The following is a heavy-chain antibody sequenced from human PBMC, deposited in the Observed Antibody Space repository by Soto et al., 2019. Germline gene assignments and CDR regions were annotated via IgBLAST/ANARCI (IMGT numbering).Heavy chain of an antibody. J-gene: IGHJ5*02. D-gene: IGHD3-22*01. CDR2: ISYDGSNK. V-gene: IGHV3-30-3*01. CDR3: ASQESSGYFRWFDP. Sequence: QVQLVESGGVVVQPGRSLRLSCAASGFTFSSYAMHWVRQAPGKGLEWVAVISYDGSNKYYADSVKGRFTISRDNSKNTLYLQMNSLRAEDTAVYYCASQESSGYFRWFDPWGQGTLVTVSS. CDR1: GFTFSSYA.